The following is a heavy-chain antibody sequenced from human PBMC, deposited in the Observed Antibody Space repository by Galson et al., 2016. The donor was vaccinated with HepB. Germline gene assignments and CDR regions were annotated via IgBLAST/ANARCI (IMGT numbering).Heavy chain of an antibody. CDR3: ARQGSNWYSDY. V-gene: IGHV4-39*01. D-gene: IGHD2-15*01. J-gene: IGHJ4*02. CDR1: GGSISSSPYY. CDR2: IYHSGST. Sequence: ETLSLTCTVSGGSISSSPYYWGWIRQAPGQGLEWIGSIYHSGSTYYNPSLKSRVTISVHTSKDQFSLKLSSVTAADTAVYYCARQGSNWYSDYWGQGTLVTVSS.